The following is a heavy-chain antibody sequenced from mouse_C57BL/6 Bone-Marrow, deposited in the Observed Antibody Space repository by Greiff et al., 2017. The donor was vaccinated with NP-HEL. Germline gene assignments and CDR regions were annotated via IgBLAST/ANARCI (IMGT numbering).Heavy chain of an antibody. V-gene: IGHV1-59*01. CDR2: IDPSDSYT. CDR3: ARSSYYGSPSFAY. J-gene: IGHJ3*01. Sequence: QVQLQQSGAELVRPGTSVKLSCKASGYTFTSYWMHWVKQRPGQGLEWIGVIDPSDSYTNYNQKFKGKATLTVDTSSSTAYMQLSSLTSEDSAVYYCARSSYYGSPSFAYWGQGTLVTVSA. CDR1: GYTFTSYW. D-gene: IGHD1-1*01.